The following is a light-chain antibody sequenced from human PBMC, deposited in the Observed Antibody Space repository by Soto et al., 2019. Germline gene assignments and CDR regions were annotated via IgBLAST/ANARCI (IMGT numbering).Light chain of an antibody. V-gene: IGLV4-69*01. CDR3: QTRGTGIGVV. J-gene: IGLJ2*01. CDR2: LNSDGSH. Sequence: QLVLTQSPSASASLGASVKLTCTLSSGHSSYAIAWHQQQPEKGPRYLMKLNSDGSHSKGDGIPDRFSGSSSGAERYLTISSLQSEDEADYYCQTRGTGIGVVFGGGTKLTVL. CDR1: SGHSSYA.